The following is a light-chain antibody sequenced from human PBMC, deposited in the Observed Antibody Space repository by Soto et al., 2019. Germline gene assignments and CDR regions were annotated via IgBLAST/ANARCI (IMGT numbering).Light chain of an antibody. Sequence: DVLMTQSPVSLPVGLGQPASISCRSSESLLYIDGVTYLNWFQQRPGQSPRRLIYRISNRDSGVPDRFSGSGSGTNFTLTISRLEPEDFAVYYCQQYGRETFGQGTKVDIK. V-gene: IGKV2-30*01. J-gene: IGKJ1*01. CDR1: ESLLYIDGVTY. CDR3: QQYGRET. CDR2: RIS.